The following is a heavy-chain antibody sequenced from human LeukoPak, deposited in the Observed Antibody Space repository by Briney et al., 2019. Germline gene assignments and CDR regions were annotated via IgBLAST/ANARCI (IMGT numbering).Heavy chain of an antibody. CDR3: ASHYGEGYYYYYMDV. Sequence: SVKVSCKASGGTFSSYAISWVRQAPGQGLEWMGGIIPIFGTANYAQKFQGRVTITTDESTGTAYMELSSLRSEDTAVYYCASHYGEGYYYYYMDVWGKGTTVTVSS. CDR2: IIPIFGTA. CDR1: GGTFSSYA. D-gene: IGHD4-17*01. J-gene: IGHJ6*03. V-gene: IGHV1-69*05.